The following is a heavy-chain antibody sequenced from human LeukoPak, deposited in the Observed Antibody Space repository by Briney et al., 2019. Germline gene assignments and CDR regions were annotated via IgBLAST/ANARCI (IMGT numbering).Heavy chain of an antibody. J-gene: IGHJ4*02. V-gene: IGHV3-21*01. CDR1: GFTFSSYS. CDR2: ISSSSSYI. CDR3: ARAEDIVVVVVATPGDY. Sequence: PGGSLRLSCAASGFTFSSYSMNWVRQAPGKGLEWVSSISSSSSYIYYADSVKGRFTISRDNAKNSLYLQMNSLRAEDTAVYYCARAEDIVVVVVATPGDYWGQGTLVTVSS. D-gene: IGHD2-15*01.